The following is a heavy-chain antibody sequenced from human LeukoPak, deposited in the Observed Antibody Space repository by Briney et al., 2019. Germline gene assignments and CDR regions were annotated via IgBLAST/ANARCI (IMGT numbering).Heavy chain of an antibody. D-gene: IGHD3-22*01. CDR3: ARGDYDSSGQYNWFDP. V-gene: IGHV4-59*01. CDR2: IYYSGST. Sequence: SETLSLTCTVSGGSISSYYWSWIRQPPGKGLEWIGYIYYSGSTNYNPSLKSRVTISVDTSKNQFSLKLSSVTAADTAVYYCARGDYDSSGQYNWFDPWGQGTLVTVSS. CDR1: GGSISSYY. J-gene: IGHJ5*02.